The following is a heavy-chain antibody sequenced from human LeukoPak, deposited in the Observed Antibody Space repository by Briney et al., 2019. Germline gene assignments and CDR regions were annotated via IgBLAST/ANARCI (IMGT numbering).Heavy chain of an antibody. J-gene: IGHJ4*02. CDR2: ISGSGGST. CDR3: ARGDDSGYYDYFDY. Sequence: GGSLRLSCAASGFTFRSYAMSWVRQAPGKGLEWVSAISGSGGSTYYAASVKGRFTISRDFPKNTVFLHMNSLRAEDTAMYYCARGDDSGYYDYFDYWGQGALVTVSS. D-gene: IGHD3-22*01. V-gene: IGHV3-23*01. CDR1: GFTFRSYA.